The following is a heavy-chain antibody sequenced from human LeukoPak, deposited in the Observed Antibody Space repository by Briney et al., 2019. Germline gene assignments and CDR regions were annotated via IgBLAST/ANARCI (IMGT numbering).Heavy chain of an antibody. CDR3: ATTLPRNCSSTSCRSYYYYYYMDV. CDR1: GGTFSSYA. J-gene: IGHJ6*03. D-gene: IGHD2-2*01. V-gene: IGHV1-69*05. CDR2: IIPNFGTA. Sequence: SVTVSYKASGGTFSSYAISWVRQAPGQGLEWIGGIIPNFGTANYAQKFQGRVTTTTDESTSTAYMELSSLRSEDTAVYYCATTLPRNCSSTSCRSYYYYYYMDVWGKGTTVTVSS.